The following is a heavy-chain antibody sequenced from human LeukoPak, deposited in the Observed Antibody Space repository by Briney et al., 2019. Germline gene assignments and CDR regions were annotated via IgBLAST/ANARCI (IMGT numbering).Heavy chain of an antibody. CDR2: IYYSGST. CDR1: GYSISSSSYY. Sequence: SETLSLTCAVSGYSISSSSYYWGWIRQAPGKGLEWIGSIYYSGSTYYNPSLKSRVTISVDTSKNQFSLKLSSVTAADTAVYYCARQRAGGASTNFDYWGQGTLVTVSS. D-gene: IGHD1-26*01. CDR3: ARQRAGGASTNFDY. V-gene: IGHV4-39*01. J-gene: IGHJ4*02.